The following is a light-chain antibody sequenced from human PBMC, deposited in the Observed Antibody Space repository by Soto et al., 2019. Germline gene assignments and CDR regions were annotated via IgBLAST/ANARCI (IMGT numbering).Light chain of an antibody. Sequence: QSALTQPASVSGSPGQSITISCTGTISDVGGYNYVSWYQHHPGKAPTLIIYEVSNRPSGVSNRFSGSKSGNTASLTISGLQAEDEADYYCSSYAGSLSLYVFGHGTKVTVL. V-gene: IGLV2-14*01. CDR1: ISDVGGYNY. J-gene: IGLJ1*01. CDR2: EVS. CDR3: SSYAGSLSLYV.